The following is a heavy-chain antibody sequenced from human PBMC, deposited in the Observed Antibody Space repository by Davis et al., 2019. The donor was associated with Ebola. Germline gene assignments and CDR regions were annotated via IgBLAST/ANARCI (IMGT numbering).Heavy chain of an antibody. V-gene: IGHV3-30*02. Sequence: PGGSLRLSCAASGFHFNTYGMPWARQAPGKGLAWVAFIRKDGSDKYYTESVKGRFTISRDNSKNTLYLQMNSLRSEDTAVYFCGGGYWFFDYWGQGALVTVSS. CDR1: GFHFNTYG. CDR2: IRKDGSDK. D-gene: IGHD2-21*01. CDR3: GGGYWFFDY. J-gene: IGHJ4*02.